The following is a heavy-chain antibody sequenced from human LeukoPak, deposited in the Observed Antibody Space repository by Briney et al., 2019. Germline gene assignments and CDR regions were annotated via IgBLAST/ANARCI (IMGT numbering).Heavy chain of an antibody. D-gene: IGHD1-1*01. CDR3: AKSRSGSANWALQIFDN. CDR1: GFAFGSEA. J-gene: IGHJ4*02. CDR2: ISPGGGTT. Sequence: GGSLRLSCAVSGFAFGSEAMSWVRQSPARGLEWVASISPGGGTTYYEDYVKGRFTISRDNSKNSLFVQMNSLRAEDTAVYFCAKSRSGSANWALQIFDNWGQGTLVTVSS. V-gene: IGHV3-23*01.